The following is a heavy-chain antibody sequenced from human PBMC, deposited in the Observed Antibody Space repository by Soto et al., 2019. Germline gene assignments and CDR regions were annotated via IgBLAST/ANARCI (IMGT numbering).Heavy chain of an antibody. J-gene: IGHJ6*02. V-gene: IGHV1-69*13. Sequence: SVKVSCKASGGTFSSYAISWVRQAPGQGLEWMGGIIPIFGTANYAQKFQGRVTITADESTSTAYMELSSLRSEDTAVYYCAREQGSSPRYYYYGMDVWGQGTTVTVYS. CDR3: AREQGSSPRYYYYGMDV. CDR2: IIPIFGTA. D-gene: IGHD6-6*01. CDR1: GGTFSSYA.